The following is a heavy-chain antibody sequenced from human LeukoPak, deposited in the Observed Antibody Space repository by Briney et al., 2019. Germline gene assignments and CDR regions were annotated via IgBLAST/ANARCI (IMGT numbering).Heavy chain of an antibody. D-gene: IGHD3-22*01. CDR1: SGSMTDSC. V-gene: IGHV4-4*07. CDR3: TREGYDRSGYFLDF. CDR2: IYPDGRI. Sequence: PSETLSLTCSVSSGSMTDSCWSWFRQAPGKGFEWLGLIYPDGRIEYSPSLRSRVTFSVATSKLEATVRLSSVTASDTAVYYCTREGYDRSGYFLDFWGQGTLVTVSS. J-gene: IGHJ4*02.